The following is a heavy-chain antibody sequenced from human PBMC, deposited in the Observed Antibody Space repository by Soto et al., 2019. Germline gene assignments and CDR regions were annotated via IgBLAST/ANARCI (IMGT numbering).Heavy chain of an antibody. CDR1: GYTLTELS. Sequence: ASVKVSCKVSGYTLTELSMHWVRQAPGKGLEWMGGFDPEDGETIYAQKFQGRVTMTEDTSTDTAYMELSSLRSEDTAVYYCATDRLYSSSWFLQKYDFDIWGQGTMVTVSS. D-gene: IGHD6-13*01. V-gene: IGHV1-24*01. CDR3: ATDRLYSSSWFLQKYDFDI. CDR2: FDPEDGET. J-gene: IGHJ3*02.